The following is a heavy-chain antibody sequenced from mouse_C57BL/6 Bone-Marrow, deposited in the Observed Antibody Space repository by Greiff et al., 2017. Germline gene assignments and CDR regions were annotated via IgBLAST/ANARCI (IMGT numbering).Heavy chain of an antibody. J-gene: IGHJ1*01. CDR3: ARANWDWYFDV. V-gene: IGHV7-1*02. CDR1: GFTFSDFY. CDR2: SRNTANDYTT. D-gene: IGHD4-1*01. Sequence: EVKLVESGGGLVQPGGSLRLSCATSGFTFSDFYMEWVRQPPGKRLEWIAASRNTANDYTTEYSASVKGQFIVSRDTSQSILYLQMNALRAEDTAIYYCARANWDWYFDVWGAGTTVTVSS.